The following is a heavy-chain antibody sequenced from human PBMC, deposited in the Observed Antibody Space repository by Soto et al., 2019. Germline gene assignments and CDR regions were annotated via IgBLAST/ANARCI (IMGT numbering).Heavy chain of an antibody. CDR2: IYYSGST. Sequence: QVQLQESGPGLVKPSQTLSLTCTVSGGSISSGGYYWSWIRQHPGKGLEWIGYIYYSGSTYYNPSLKSRVTISVDTSKNQFSLKLSSVTAADTAVYYCARGSDRGPPEQAFDIWGQGTMVTVSS. CDR3: ARGSDRGPPEQAFDI. V-gene: IGHV4-31*03. D-gene: IGHD3-10*01. CDR1: GGSISSGGYY. J-gene: IGHJ3*02.